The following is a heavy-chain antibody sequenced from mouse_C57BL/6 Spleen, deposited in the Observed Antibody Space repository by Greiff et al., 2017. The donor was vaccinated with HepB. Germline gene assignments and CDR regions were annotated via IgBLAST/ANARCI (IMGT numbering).Heavy chain of an antibody. J-gene: IGHJ1*03. Sequence: QVQLQQPGAELVMPGASVKLSCKASGYTFTSYWMHWVKQRPGQGLEWIGEIDPSDSDTNYNQKFKGKSTLTVDKSSSTAYMQLSSLTSEDSAVYYCARPGSSYWYFGVWGTGTTVTVAS. V-gene: IGHV1-69*01. CDR2: IDPSDSDT. CDR3: ARPGSSYWYFGV. D-gene: IGHD1-1*01. CDR1: GYTFTSYW.